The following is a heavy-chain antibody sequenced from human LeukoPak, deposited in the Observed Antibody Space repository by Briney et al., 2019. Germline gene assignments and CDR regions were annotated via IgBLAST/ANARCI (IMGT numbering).Heavy chain of an antibody. J-gene: IGHJ3*02. Sequence: ASVKVSCKASGYTFTGYYMHWVRQAPGQGLEWMGWINPNSGGTNYAQKFHGRVTMTRDTSISTAYMELSRLRSDDTAVYYCARGESLGYCSGGSCTNAFEIWGQGTMVTVSS. D-gene: IGHD2-15*01. CDR1: GYTFTGYY. V-gene: IGHV1-2*02. CDR2: INPNSGGT. CDR3: ARGESLGYCSGGSCTNAFEI.